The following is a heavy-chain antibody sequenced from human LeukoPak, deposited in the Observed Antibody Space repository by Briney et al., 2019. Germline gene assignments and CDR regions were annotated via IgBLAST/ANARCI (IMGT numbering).Heavy chain of an antibody. J-gene: IGHJ4*02. V-gene: IGHV3-30*18. CDR3: AKDLFLYGSSGYPRCPDY. Sequence: GGSLRLSCAASGFTFSDYYMSWIRQAPGKGLEWVAVISYDGSNRYHADSVKGRFTISRDNSKNTLYLQMNSLRAEDSAVYYCAKDLFLYGSSGYPRCPDYWGQGTLVTVSS. CDR2: ISYDGSNR. CDR1: GFTFSDYY. D-gene: IGHD3-22*01.